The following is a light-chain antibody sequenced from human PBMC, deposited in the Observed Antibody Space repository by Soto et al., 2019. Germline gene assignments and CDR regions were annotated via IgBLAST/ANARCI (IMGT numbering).Light chain of an antibody. CDR1: SSDVGGYNY. Sequence: QSVLTQPASVSGSPGQSITTSCTGTSSDVGGYNYVSWYQQHPGKAPKLMIYEVSNRPSGVSNRFSGSKSDNTASLTISGLQAEDEADYYCSSYTSSSPYVFGTGTKFTVL. CDR3: SSYTSSSPYV. J-gene: IGLJ1*01. CDR2: EVS. V-gene: IGLV2-14*01.